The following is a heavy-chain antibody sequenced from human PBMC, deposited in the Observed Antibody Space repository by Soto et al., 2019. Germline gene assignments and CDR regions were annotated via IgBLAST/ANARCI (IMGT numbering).Heavy chain of an antibody. D-gene: IGHD2-8*01. CDR3: ARPLMGYTETLDE. CDR1: GYTFTAYY. J-gene: IGHJ4*02. CDR2: INPNSGGT. V-gene: IGHV1-2*02. Sequence: AASVKVSCKPSGYTFTAYYMYWVRQAPGQGLEWMGWINPNSGGTNYAQKFQGRVTMTRDTSISTAYMELSRLRSDDTAVYYCARPLMGYTETLDEWGQGTMATLSS.